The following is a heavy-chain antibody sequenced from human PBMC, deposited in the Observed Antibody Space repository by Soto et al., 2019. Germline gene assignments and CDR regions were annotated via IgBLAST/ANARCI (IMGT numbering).Heavy chain of an antibody. D-gene: IGHD3-10*01. CDR3: ARDPPITIRAFDI. CDR1: GDTFISYT. CDR2: IIPIFGTA. Sequence: QVQLVQSGAEVKKPGSSVKVSCKASGDTFISYTISWVRQAPGQGLEWIGGIIPIFGTANYAQKFQGRVTITADESTSTAYMELSSLRSEDTAVYYCARDPPITIRAFDIWGQGTMVTVSS. J-gene: IGHJ3*02. V-gene: IGHV1-69*12.